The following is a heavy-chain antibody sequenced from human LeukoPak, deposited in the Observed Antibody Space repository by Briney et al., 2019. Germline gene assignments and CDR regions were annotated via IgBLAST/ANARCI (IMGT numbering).Heavy chain of an antibody. J-gene: IGHJ4*02. V-gene: IGHV4-31*03. Sequence: TSQTLSLTCIVSGGSSIGSGGYYWTWIRQHPEKGLEWIGYFYHRASYNPSLKSRVTISADTSKNQFSLSLASVTAADTAVYYCVREGEYGEDYYWGQGAQVIVST. CDR1: GGSSIGSGGYY. CDR2: FYHRA. D-gene: IGHD4-17*01. CDR3: VREGEYGEDYY.